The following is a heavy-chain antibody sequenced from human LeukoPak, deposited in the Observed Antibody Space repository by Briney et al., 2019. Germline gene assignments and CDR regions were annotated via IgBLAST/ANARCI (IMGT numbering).Heavy chain of an antibody. V-gene: IGHV3-23*01. Sequence: GGSLRLSCAASGFTFSCYAMSWVRQAPGKGLEWVSAISGSGGSTYYADSVKGRFTISRDNSKNPLYLQMNNLRAEDTAVYYCAKDHDTMVRGVIRRGFDYWGQGTLVTVSS. J-gene: IGHJ4*02. CDR3: AKDHDTMVRGVIRRGFDY. CDR1: GFTFSCYA. CDR2: ISGSGGST. D-gene: IGHD3-10*01.